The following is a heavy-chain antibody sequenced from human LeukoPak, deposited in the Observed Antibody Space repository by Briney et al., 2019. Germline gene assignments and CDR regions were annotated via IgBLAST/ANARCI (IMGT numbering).Heavy chain of an antibody. D-gene: IGHD3-22*01. J-gene: IGHJ1*01. CDR1: GYTFTEYY. V-gene: IGHV1-2*02. CDR3: ARCYYDGSDFEYFQH. CDR2: IHPNSGGT. Sequence: RPSVKVSCKASGYTFTEYYLHWVRLAPGQGLVWLGWIHPNSGGTNYAQKFQGRVTRTSDTSISTAYMELSRLKSDDTAVYYGARCYYDGSDFEYFQHWGQGTLVTVSS.